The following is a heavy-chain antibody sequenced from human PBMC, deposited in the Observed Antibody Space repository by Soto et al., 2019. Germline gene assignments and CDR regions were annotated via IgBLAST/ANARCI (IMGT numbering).Heavy chain of an antibody. CDR3: AREGRYGDYLDY. CDR2: ISAYNGNT. D-gene: IGHD4-17*01. V-gene: IGHV1-18*01. J-gene: IGHJ4*02. CDR1: GYTFTSYG. Sequence: ASVKVSCKASGYTFTSYGISWVRQAPGQGLEWMGWISAYNGNTNYAQKFQGGVTITRDTSASTAYMELSRLRSEDTAVYYCAREGRYGDYLDYWGQGTLVTVSS.